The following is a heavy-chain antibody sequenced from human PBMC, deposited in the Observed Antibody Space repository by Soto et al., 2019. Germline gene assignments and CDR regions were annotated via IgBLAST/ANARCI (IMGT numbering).Heavy chain of an antibody. J-gene: IGHJ4*02. Sequence: QVQLVESGGGVVQPGRSLRLSCAASGFNFSSYGMHWVRQAPGKGLEWVAVISYDGSNKYYADSVKGRFTISRDNSKNTLYLQMNSRRAEDTAVYYWARDRIAVFVAVPDSWGQGTLVTVPS. D-gene: IGHD6-19*01. CDR1: GFNFSSYG. CDR2: ISYDGSNK. V-gene: IGHV3-30*03. CDR3: ARDRIAVFVAVPDS.